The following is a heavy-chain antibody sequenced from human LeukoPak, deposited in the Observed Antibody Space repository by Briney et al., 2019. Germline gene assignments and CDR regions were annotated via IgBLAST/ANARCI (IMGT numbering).Heavy chain of an antibody. V-gene: IGHV3-7*01. CDR3: ARDVVGSLDY. Sequence: GRSLRLSCAGSGFSFRNYWMAWVRQAPGKGQEWVANMKEDGSARHYADSVKSRFTITRDNAQNSVYLQMSMLRVEDTAVYYCARDVVGSLDYWGLGTSVTVSS. J-gene: IGHJ4*02. D-gene: IGHD2-15*01. CDR2: MKEDGSAR. CDR1: GFSFRNYW.